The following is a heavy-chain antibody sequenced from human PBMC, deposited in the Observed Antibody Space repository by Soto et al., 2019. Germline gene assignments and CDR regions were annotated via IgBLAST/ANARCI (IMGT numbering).Heavy chain of an antibody. CDR1: GFTFRSYG. CDR2: IWYDGSNK. V-gene: IGHV3-33*01. CDR3: AADIYSNSPRGDYYYYYMDV. Sequence: GGSLRLSCAASGFTFRSYGMHWVRQAPGKGLEWVAVIWYDGSNKYYAQKFQERVTITRDMSTSTAYMELSSLRSEDTAVYYCAADIYSNSPRGDYYYYYMDVWGKGTTVTVSS. J-gene: IGHJ6*03. D-gene: IGHD4-4*01.